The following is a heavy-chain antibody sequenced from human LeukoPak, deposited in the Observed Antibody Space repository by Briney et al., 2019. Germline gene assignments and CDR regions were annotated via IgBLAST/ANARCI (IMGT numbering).Heavy chain of an antibody. CDR3: ARLPCTGGSCSKTFDY. V-gene: IGHV5-51*01. CDR2: INAADSDT. J-gene: IGHJ4*02. Sequence: GESLQISCKGSGYGFSSYWIGWVRRMPGKGLEWMGLINAADSDTRYSPSFQGQVLISVDKSISTAYLQWGNLKATDTALYYCARLPCTGGSCSKTFDYWGQGTLVTVSS. CDR1: GYGFSSYW. D-gene: IGHD2-15*01.